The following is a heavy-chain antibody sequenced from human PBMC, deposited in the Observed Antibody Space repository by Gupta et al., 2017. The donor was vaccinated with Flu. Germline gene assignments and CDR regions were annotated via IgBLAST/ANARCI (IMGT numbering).Heavy chain of an antibody. J-gene: IGHJ6*02. CDR2: INSKNGDT. CDR3: AREAGRPQTTGTIVENYYYGMDV. Sequence: QAPGQGLEWMGWINSKNGDTNYAQKFRGRVTMTRDTSISTAYMELSSLTSDDTAMYYCAREAGRPQTTGTIVENYYYGMDVWGPGTTVTVSS. V-gene: IGHV1-2*02. D-gene: IGHD1-1*01.